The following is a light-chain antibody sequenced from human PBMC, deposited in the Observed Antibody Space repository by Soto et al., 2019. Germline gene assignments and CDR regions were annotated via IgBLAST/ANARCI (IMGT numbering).Light chain of an antibody. Sequence: QSVLTQPPSASGTPGQRVTISCSGSSSNIGSNTVNWYQQLPGTAPKLIIYSNNQLPSGVPDRFSGSKYGTSASLAISGLPSEAEADYYCAAWDDSLNGPVVFGGGTKVTVL. CDR3: AAWDDSLNGPVV. V-gene: IGLV1-44*01. J-gene: IGLJ2*01. CDR1: SSNIGSNT. CDR2: SNN.